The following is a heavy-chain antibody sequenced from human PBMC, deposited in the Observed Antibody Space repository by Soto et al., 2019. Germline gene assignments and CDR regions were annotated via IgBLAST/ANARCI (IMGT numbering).Heavy chain of an antibody. J-gene: IGHJ4*02. V-gene: IGHV3-21*01. CDR1: GFTFSSYS. Sequence: VQLVESGGGVVQPGGSLRLSCAASGFTFSSYSMNWVRQAPGKGLEWVSSISSSSSYIYYADSVKGRFTISRDNAKNSLYLQMNSLRAEDTAVYYCARVGGQLVPGFDYWGQGTLVTVSS. CDR2: ISSSSSYI. CDR3: ARVGGQLVPGFDY. D-gene: IGHD6-6*01.